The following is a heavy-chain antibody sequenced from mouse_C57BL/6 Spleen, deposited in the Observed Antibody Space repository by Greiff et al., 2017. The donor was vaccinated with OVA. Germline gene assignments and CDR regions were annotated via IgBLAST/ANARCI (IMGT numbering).Heavy chain of an antibody. D-gene: IGHD1-1*01. CDR3: ARKDYGSSYGYWYFDV. J-gene: IGHJ1*03. CDR2: INPNNGGT. V-gene: IGHV1-26*01. CDR1: GYTFTDYY. Sequence: VQLKQSGPELVKPGASVKISCKASGYTFTDYYMNWVKQSHGKSLEWIGDINPNNGGTSYNQKFKGKATLTVDKSSSTAYMELRSLTSEDSAVYYCARKDYGSSYGYWYFDVWGTGTTVTVSS.